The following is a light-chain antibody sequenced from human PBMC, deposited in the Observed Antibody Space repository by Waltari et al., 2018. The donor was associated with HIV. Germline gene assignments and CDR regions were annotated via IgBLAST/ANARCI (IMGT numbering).Light chain of an antibody. CDR2: AGS. J-gene: IGKJ1*01. Sequence: QLTQSPSFLSASVGDRVTITCRASQGVSSYLAWYQQKPGKAPKLLIYAGSTLQSGVPSRFTGSGSGTELTLTISSLQPEDYATYYCQQVYAYPRTFGQGTKVETK. CDR1: QGVSSY. CDR3: QQVYAYPRT. V-gene: IGKV1-9*01.